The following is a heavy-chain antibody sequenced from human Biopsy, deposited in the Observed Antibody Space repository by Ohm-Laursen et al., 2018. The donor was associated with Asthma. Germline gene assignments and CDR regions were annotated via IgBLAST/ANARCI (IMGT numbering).Heavy chain of an antibody. Sequence: VKVPCKASGYTFNSAGITWVRQAPGQGLEWMGWISVYNGNTKVAQKLQDRVTMITDTSTSTAYMELRSLRSDDTAVYFCARAVDYSHYYGIDVWGQGTTVTVS. CDR1: GYTFNSAG. CDR2: ISVYNGNT. J-gene: IGHJ6*02. V-gene: IGHV1-18*01. D-gene: IGHD3-10*01. CDR3: ARAVDYSHYYGIDV.